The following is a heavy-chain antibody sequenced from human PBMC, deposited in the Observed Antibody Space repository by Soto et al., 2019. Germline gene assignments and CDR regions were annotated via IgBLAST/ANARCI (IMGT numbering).Heavy chain of an antibody. V-gene: IGHV3-30-3*01. J-gene: IGHJ4*02. D-gene: IGHD3-10*01. CDR1: GFTFRSYA. Sequence: QVQLVESGGGVVQPGRSLRLSCAASGFTFRSYAMHWGRQAPGKGLEWVAVISYDGNNKYHADSVKGRFTISRDNSRKTLYLQMNSLRAEDTAVDYCVRDPVIRDYGPGSRFDYWGQGTLVTVTS. CDR3: VRDPVIRDYGPGSRFDY. CDR2: ISYDGNNK.